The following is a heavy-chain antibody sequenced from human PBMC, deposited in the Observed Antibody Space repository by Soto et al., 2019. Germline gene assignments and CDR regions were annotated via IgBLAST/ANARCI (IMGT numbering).Heavy chain of an antibody. J-gene: IGHJ4*02. V-gene: IGHV5-51*01. CDR3: ARHGGTLRFLEWHFDY. Sequence: EVQLVQSGAEVKKPGESLQISCKGSGYSFTRYWIGWVRQMPGKGLEWMGIIYPGDSDTRYSPSFQGQVTISADKSISTAYLQWSSLKASDTAMYYCARHGGTLRFLEWHFDYWGQGTLVTVSS. D-gene: IGHD3-3*01. CDR2: IYPGDSDT. CDR1: GYSFTRYW.